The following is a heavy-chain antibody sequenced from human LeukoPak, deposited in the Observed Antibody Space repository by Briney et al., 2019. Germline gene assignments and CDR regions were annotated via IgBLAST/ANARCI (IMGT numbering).Heavy chain of an antibody. Sequence: SETLSLTCAVYGGSFSGYYWSWIRQPPGKGLEWIGEINHSGSTNYNPSLKSRVTISVDTSKNQFSLKLSSVTAADTAVYYCASSLWFPYWSQGTLVTVSS. D-gene: IGHD3-10*01. CDR2: INHSGST. V-gene: IGHV4-34*01. CDR3: ASSLWFPY. CDR1: GGSFSGYY. J-gene: IGHJ4*02.